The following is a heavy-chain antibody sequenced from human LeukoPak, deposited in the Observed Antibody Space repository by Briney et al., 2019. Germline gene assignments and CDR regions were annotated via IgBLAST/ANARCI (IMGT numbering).Heavy chain of an antibody. CDR2: INQSGST. V-gene: IGHV4-34*01. Sequence: PSETLSLTCAVYGGSFSGYYWSWIRQPPGKGLEWIGEINQSGSTNYNPSLKSRVTISMDTSKNQFSLKLSTVTAADTAVYYCARDCASPSGSLEVWYDYWGQGTLVTVSS. J-gene: IGHJ4*02. CDR3: ARDCASPSGSLEVWYDY. D-gene: IGHD3-10*01. CDR1: GGSFSGYY.